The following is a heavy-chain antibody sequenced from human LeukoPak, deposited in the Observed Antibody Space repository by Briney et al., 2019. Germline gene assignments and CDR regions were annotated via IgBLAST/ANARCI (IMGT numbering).Heavy chain of an antibody. V-gene: IGHV3-23*01. CDR3: TKSDGYYYYYMDV. J-gene: IGHJ6*03. CDR2: LSGSNGASSS. Sequence: GGSLRLSCVASGFTFSNYAMNWVRQAPGKGLEWVSSLSGSNGASSSHTADSVKGRFTISRDNSKNTLFLDMIGLRVEDTAVYFCTKSDGYYYYYMDVWGKGATVTV. CDR1: GFTFSNYA.